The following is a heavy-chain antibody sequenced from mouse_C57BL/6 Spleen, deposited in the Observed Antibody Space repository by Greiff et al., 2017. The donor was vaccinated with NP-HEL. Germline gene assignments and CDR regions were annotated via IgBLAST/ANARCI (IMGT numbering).Heavy chain of an antibody. J-gene: IGHJ3*01. CDR2: IHPNSGST. Sequence: QVHVKQSGAELVKPGASVKLSCKASGYTFTSYWMHWVKQRPGQGLEWIGMIHPNSGSTNYNEKFKSKATLTVDKSSSTAYMQLSSLTSEDSAVYYCAPGGNYAWFAYWGQGTLVTVSA. D-gene: IGHD2-1*01. CDR1: GYTFTSYW. CDR3: APGGNYAWFAY. V-gene: IGHV1-64*01.